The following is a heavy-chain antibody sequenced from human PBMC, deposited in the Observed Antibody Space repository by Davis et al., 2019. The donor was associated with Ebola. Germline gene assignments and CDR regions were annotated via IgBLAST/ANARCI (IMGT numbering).Heavy chain of an antibody. J-gene: IGHJ4*02. D-gene: IGHD6-19*01. CDR3: ARGSTGIAVV. Sequence: ASVTVSCKASGYIFTTYYIHGVRQAPGQGLEWMGIIDPSGGGTDYAQKFQGRVTMTRNTSISTAYMELSSLRSEDTAVYYCARGSTGIAVVWGQGTLVTVSS. CDR2: IDPSGGGT. V-gene: IGHV1-46*01. CDR1: GYIFTTYY.